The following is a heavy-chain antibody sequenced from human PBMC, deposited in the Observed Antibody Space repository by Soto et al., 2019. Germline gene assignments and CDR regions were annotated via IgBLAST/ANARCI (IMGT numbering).Heavy chain of an antibody. V-gene: IGHV4-39*07. J-gene: IGHJ6*02. Sequence: SETLSLTCTVSGGSISSGDYYWSWIRQPPGKGLEWIGEINHSGSTNYNPSLKSRVTLSVDTSKNQFSLKLSSVTAADTAVYYCASRRGTMDVWGQGTTVTVSS. CDR2: INHSGST. CDR3: ASRRGTMDV. CDR1: GGSISSGDYY. D-gene: IGHD3-10*01.